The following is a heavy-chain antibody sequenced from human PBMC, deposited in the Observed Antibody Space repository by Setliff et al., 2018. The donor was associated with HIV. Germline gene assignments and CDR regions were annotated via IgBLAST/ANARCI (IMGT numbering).Heavy chain of an antibody. D-gene: IGHD2-2*01. CDR3: ARGESSTWDLAEHFQH. CDR1: GGSISRSSYF. J-gene: IGHJ1*01. CDR2: VYHTGTT. Sequence: PSETLSLTCTVSGGSISRSSYFWTWIRQRPGQGLEWIGDVYHTGTTYLNPSLKSRITISVDTSKNQFSLKLGFVTAADTAVYHCARGESSTWDLAEHFQHWGHGTLVTVSS. V-gene: IGHV4-31*03.